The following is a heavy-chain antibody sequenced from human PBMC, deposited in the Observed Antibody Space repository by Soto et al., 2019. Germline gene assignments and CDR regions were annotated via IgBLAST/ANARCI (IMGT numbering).Heavy chain of an antibody. Sequence: SDTLSLTCAVSGYSVSSGVYWGWLRQPPGKGPQWIGNIFHRGTTYYNPSLMSRAAISVDTAKNEFSLRLSAVTAADTAVYYCARVDSPYYYNSSGYFTYWGQGALVTVSS. V-gene: IGHV4-38-2*01. CDR2: IFHRGTT. CDR1: GYSVSSGVY. D-gene: IGHD3-22*01. J-gene: IGHJ4*02. CDR3: ARVDSPYYYNSSGYFTY.